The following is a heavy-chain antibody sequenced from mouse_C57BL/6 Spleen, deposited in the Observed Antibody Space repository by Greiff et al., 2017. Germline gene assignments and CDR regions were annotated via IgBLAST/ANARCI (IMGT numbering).Heavy chain of an antibody. D-gene: IGHD1-1*01. J-gene: IGHJ4*01. CDR3: ARGGGSSPYYYAMDY. Sequence: VKLQQPGTELVKPGASVKLSCKASGYTFTSYWMHWVKQRPGQGLEWIGNINPSNGGTNYNEKFKSKATLTVDKSSSTAYMQLSSLTSEDSAVYYCARGGGSSPYYYAMDYWGQGTSVTVSS. CDR2: INPSNGGT. V-gene: IGHV1-53*01. CDR1: GYTFTSYW.